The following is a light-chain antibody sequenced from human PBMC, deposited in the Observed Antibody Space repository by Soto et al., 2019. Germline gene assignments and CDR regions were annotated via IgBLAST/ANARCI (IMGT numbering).Light chain of an antibody. CDR3: QQYNNWPAIT. Sequence: EIVLTQSPATLSLSPGERATLSCRASQSVSRNLAWYQQKPGQAPSLLIYGASTRATGIPARFSGSGSGTEFTLTISSLQSEDFALYYCQQYNNWPAITFGQGTRLEI. V-gene: IGKV3D-15*01. J-gene: IGKJ5*01. CDR1: QSVSRN. CDR2: GAS.